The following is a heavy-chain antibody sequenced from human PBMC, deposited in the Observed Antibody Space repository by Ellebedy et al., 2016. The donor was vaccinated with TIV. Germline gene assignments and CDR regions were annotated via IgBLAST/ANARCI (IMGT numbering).Heavy chain of an antibody. Sequence: GESLKISCAAWGFSFSNFWMSWVRQAPGKGLAWVAVIWFDGRTHYFADSFQGRFSISRDTAKNSLYLQMNSLRAEDTAVYYCARKVPAPTTVPPNWYFELWGRGTLVTVSS. D-gene: IGHD4-17*01. V-gene: IGHV3-33*08. CDR3: ARKVPAPTTVPPNWYFEL. J-gene: IGHJ2*01. CDR1: GFSFSNFW. CDR2: IWFDGRTH.